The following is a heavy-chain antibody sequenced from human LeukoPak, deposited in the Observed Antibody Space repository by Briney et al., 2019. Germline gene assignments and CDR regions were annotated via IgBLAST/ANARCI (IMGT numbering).Heavy chain of an antibody. CDR3: ASPCSSTSCYRGDYYYYYGMDV. J-gene: IGHJ6*02. D-gene: IGHD2-2*02. CDR1: GYTFTSYG. Sequence: GASVKVSCKASGYTFTSYGISWVRQAPGQGLEWMGWISAYNGNTNYAQKLQGRVTMTTDTSTSTAYMELRSLRSDDTAVYYCASPCSSTSCYRGDYYYYYGMDVWGQGTTVTVSS. V-gene: IGHV1-18*01. CDR2: ISAYNGNT.